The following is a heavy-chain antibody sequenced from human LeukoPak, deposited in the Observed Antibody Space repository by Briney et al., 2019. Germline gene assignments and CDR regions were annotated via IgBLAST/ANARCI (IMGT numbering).Heavy chain of an antibody. CDR3: AKDLPTIYGYPPDAFDI. CDR1: GFTFSGSA. CDR2: ISYDGSNK. J-gene: IGHJ3*02. D-gene: IGHD5-24*01. V-gene: IGHV3-30*04. Sequence: GGSLRLSCAASGFTFSGSAMHWVRQAPGKGLEWVAVISYDGSNKYYADSVKGRFTISRDNSKNTLYLQMNSLRAEDTAVYYCAKDLPTIYGYPPDAFDIWGQGTMVTVSS.